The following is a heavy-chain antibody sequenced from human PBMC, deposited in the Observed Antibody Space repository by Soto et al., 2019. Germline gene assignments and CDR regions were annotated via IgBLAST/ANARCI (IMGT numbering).Heavy chain of an antibody. Sequence: EVQLVESGGGLVQPGGSLRLSCAASGFTVSSNYMSWVRQAPGKGLEWVSVIYSGGSTNYADSVKGRFTISRHNSKNTLHLRMNSLGAENTALYYCARGGSVGSSWYLGWFDPWGQGTLVTVSS. V-gene: IGHV3-53*04. CDR3: ARGGSVGSSWYLGWFDP. CDR2: IYSGGST. CDR1: GFTVSSNY. J-gene: IGHJ5*02. D-gene: IGHD6-13*01.